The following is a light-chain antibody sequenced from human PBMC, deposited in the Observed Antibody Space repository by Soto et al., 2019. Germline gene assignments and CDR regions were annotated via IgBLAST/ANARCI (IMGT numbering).Light chain of an antibody. CDR1: SSDIGGYNS. CDR2: EVN. CDR3: AAWDDSLSGVV. Sequence: QSALTQPPSASGSPGQSVTISCTGTSSDIGGYNSVSWYQQHPGKAPRLMIYEVNKRPSGVPDRFSGSKSGYTASLTVSGLQTEDEADYYCAAWDDSLSGVVFGGGTKLTVL. V-gene: IGLV2-8*01. J-gene: IGLJ2*01.